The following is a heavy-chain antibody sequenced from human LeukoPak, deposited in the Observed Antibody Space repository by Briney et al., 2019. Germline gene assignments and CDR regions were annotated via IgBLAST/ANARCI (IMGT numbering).Heavy chain of an antibody. J-gene: IGHJ6*02. V-gene: IGHV3-23*01. Sequence: GGSLRLSCAASGFTFSSYAMSWVRQAPGKGLEWVSAISGGGGSTYYADSVKGRFTISRDNSKNTLYLQMNSLRAEDTAVYYCAKSGFTAGGNSYYYYYGMDVWGQGTTVTVSS. CDR2: ISGGGGST. CDR3: AKSGFTAGGNSYYYYYGMDV. D-gene: IGHD4-23*01. CDR1: GFTFSSYA.